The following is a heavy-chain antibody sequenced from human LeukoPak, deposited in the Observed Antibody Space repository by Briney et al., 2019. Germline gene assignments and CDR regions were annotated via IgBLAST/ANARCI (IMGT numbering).Heavy chain of an antibody. V-gene: IGHV3-33*01. CDR1: GFTFSSHG. D-gene: IGHD5-18*01. CDR2: IWYDGSKK. CDR3: ARDLLGYSYDAYYFDF. Sequence: GGSLRLSCAASGFTFSSHGMHWARQAPGKGLEWVAVIWYDGSKKYHADSVKGRFTISRDNSKSTLYLQMDSLRAEDTAVYYCARDLLGYSYDAYYFDFWGQGTLVTVSS. J-gene: IGHJ4*02.